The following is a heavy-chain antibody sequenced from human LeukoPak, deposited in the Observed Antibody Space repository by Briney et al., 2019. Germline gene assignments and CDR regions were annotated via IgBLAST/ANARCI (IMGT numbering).Heavy chain of an antibody. CDR2: ISYDGSNK. CDR1: GFTFSSYG. CDR3: ARLLSGN. D-gene: IGHD2-15*01. Sequence: GGSLRLSCAASGFTFSSYGMHWVRQAPGKGLEWVAVISYDGSNKYYADSVKGRFTISRDNSKNTLYLQMNSLRAEDTAVYYSARLLSGNWGQGTLVTVSS. J-gene: IGHJ4*02. V-gene: IGHV3-30*03.